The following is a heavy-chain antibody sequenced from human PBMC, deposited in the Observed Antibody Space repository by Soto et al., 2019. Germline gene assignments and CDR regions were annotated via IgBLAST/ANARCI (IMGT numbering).Heavy chain of an antibody. CDR3: ARDSNYAVDY. D-gene: IGHD4-4*01. V-gene: IGHV3-72*01. J-gene: IGHJ4*02. CDR1: GFTFSDHY. Sequence: EVQLVESGGGLVQPGGSLRLSCAASGFTFSDHYMEWVRQAPGKGLEWVGRSRNKANSYTTEYAASVKGRFTISRDDSKNSLYLQMNILKIEDTAVYYCARDSNYAVDYWGQGTLATVSS. CDR2: SRNKANSYTT.